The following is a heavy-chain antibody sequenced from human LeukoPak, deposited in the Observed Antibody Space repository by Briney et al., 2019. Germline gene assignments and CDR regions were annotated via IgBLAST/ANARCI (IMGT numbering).Heavy chain of an antibody. J-gene: IGHJ1*01. D-gene: IGHD3-22*01. CDR3: ATYSSLNRREFQY. CDR1: GFGVSSNY. V-gene: IGHV3-7*01. CDR2: IKQDGSEK. Sequence: GGSLRLSCAASGFGVSSNYMSWVRQAPGKGLEWVANIKQDGSEKYYVDSVKGRFTISRDNAKNSLYLQMNSLRAEDTAVYYCATYSSLNRREFQYWGQGTLLTVSS.